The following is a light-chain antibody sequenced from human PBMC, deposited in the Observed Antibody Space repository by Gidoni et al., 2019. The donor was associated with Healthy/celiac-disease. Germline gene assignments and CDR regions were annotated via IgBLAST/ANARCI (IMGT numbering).Light chain of an antibody. J-gene: IGKJ2*01. CDR2: AAS. Sequence: IQLTQSPSSLSASVGDRVTITCRASQSISSYLNWYQQKPEKAPKLLIYAASSLQSGVPSRFSGSGSGTDFTLTISSLQPEDFATYYCQQSYSTPYTFGQGTKLEIK. CDR1: QSISSY. V-gene: IGKV1-39*01. CDR3: QQSYSTPYT.